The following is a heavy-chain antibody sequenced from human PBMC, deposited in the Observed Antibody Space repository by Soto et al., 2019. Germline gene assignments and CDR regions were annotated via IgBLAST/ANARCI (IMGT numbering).Heavy chain of an antibody. CDR2: ISGSGGST. Sequence: AGSLRLSCAASGFTFSSYAMSWVRQAPGKGLEWVSAISGSGGSTYYADSVKGRFTISRDNSKNTLYLQMNSLRAEDTAVYYCAKGLQLWLWYFDYWGQGTLVTVSS. V-gene: IGHV3-23*01. D-gene: IGHD5-18*01. CDR1: GFTFSSYA. CDR3: AKGLQLWLWYFDY. J-gene: IGHJ4*02.